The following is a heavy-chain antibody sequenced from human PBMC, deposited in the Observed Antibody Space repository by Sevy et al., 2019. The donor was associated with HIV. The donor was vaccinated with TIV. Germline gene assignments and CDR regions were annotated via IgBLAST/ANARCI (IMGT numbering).Heavy chain of an antibody. V-gene: IGHV3-23*01. CDR1: GFTFDNYA. Sequence: GGSLRLSCAASGFTFDNYAMTWVRQTPGKGLEWVSTLDNSGDNTYNADSVKGRFTISRDNSKNTLYLQMDSLRAEDTAIYYCAKAGGGWTDFDYSGQGTLVTVS. CDR2: LDNSGDNT. J-gene: IGHJ4*02. CDR3: AKAGGGWTDFDY. D-gene: IGHD6-19*01.